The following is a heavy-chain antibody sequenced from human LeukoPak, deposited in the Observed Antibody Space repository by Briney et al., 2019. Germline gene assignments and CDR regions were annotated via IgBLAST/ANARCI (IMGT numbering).Heavy chain of an antibody. D-gene: IGHD3-22*01. CDR2: IYSGGNT. Sequence: PGGSLRLSCAVSGFIVSSDYMSWVRQAPGKGLEWVSVIYSGGNTYYADSVRGRFTISRDTSKNTLYLQMNNLRAEDTAVYYCARGYYYDSSGFVNWFDPWGQGTLVTVSS. J-gene: IGHJ5*02. CDR3: ARGYYYDSSGFVNWFDP. V-gene: IGHV3-53*01. CDR1: GFIVSSDY.